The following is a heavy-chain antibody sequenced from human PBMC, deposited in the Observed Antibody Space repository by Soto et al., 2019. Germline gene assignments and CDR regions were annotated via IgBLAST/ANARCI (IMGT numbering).Heavy chain of an antibody. V-gene: IGHV3-23*01. J-gene: IGHJ4*02. CDR1: GFTFSSYA. Sequence: GGSLRLSCAASGFTFSSYAMSWVRQAPGKGLEWVSAISGSGGSTYYADSVKGRFTISRDNSKNTLYLQMNSLRAEDTAVYYCAKDRSSSWYVPRIDYWGQGTLVTVSS. CDR2: ISGSGGST. CDR3: AKDRSSSWYVPRIDY. D-gene: IGHD6-13*01.